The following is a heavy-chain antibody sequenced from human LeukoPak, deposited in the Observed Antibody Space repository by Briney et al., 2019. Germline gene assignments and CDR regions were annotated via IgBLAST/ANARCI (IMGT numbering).Heavy chain of an antibody. CDR1: GGSISSYY. V-gene: IGHV4-59*08. D-gene: IGHD5-12*01. CDR3: ARTPRGYSGYLSFYYYMDV. Sequence: SETLSLTCTVSGGSISSYYWTWIRQPPGKGLEWIGYTYYSGNTSYNPSLKSRVTISVDTSKNRFSLKLSSVTAADTAVYYCARTPRGYSGYLSFYYYMDVWGKGTTVTVSS. J-gene: IGHJ6*03. CDR2: TYYSGNT.